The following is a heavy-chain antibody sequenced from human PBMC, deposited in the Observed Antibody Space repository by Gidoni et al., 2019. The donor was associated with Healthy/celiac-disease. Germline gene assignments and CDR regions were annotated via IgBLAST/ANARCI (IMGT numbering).Heavy chain of an antibody. Sequence: QVQLVQSGAEVKKPGASVKVSCKASGYTFTSYDINWVRQATGQGLEWMGWMNPNSGNTGYAQKFQGRVTMTRNTSISTAYMELSSLRSEDTAVYYCARGPHYDFWSGYYIIDYWGQGTLVTVSS. CDR1: GYTFTSYD. CDR3: ARGPHYDFWSGYYIIDY. D-gene: IGHD3-3*01. J-gene: IGHJ4*02. CDR2: MNPNSGNT. V-gene: IGHV1-8*01.